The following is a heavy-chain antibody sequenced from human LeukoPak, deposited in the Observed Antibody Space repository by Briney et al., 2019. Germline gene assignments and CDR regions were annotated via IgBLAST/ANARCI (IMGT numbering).Heavy chain of an antibody. V-gene: IGHV4-4*07. CDR3: ASDAFYDSGGYYYY. CDR1: GGSISNFY. J-gene: IGHJ4*02. CDR2: MSTSGNT. Sequence: SETLSLTCTVSGGSISNFYWSWIRQPAGKGLEWIGRMSTSGNTDYNPYIKSRVTMSVDMSKKQFSLRLSSVTAAGTAVYYCASDAFYDSGGYYYYWGQGTLVTVSS. D-gene: IGHD3-22*01.